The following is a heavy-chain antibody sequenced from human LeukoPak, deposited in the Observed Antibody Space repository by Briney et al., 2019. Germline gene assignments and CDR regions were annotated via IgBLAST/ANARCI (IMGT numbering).Heavy chain of an antibody. CDR2: ISSSSSYI. D-gene: IGHD5-12*01. CDR1: GFTFSSYS. J-gene: IGHJ4*02. V-gene: IGHV3-21*01. CDR3: ARGYGGHDWGDY. Sequence: GGSLRLSCAASGFTFSSYSMNWVRQAPGKGLEWVSSISSSSSYIYYADSVKGRFTISRDNAKNSLYLQMNSLRAEDTAVYYCARGYGGHDWGDYWGQGTLVTVSS.